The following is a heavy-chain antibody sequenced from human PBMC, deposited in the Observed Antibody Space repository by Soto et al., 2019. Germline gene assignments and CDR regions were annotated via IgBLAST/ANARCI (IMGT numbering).Heavy chain of an antibody. CDR3: AKGGRQWLVTSGFNY. J-gene: IGHJ4*02. CDR1: GFTFSDYA. Sequence: VQLVESGGGVVQPGRSLRLSCAASGFTFSDYAMHWVRQAPGKGLEWGAVVSHDGRNTHYADSVKGRFTISRGSCKNTVSLEMTSLRAEDTAVYYCAKGGRQWLVTSGFNYWGQGALFTVCS. V-gene: IGHV3-30*18. CDR2: VSHDGRNT. D-gene: IGHD6-19*01.